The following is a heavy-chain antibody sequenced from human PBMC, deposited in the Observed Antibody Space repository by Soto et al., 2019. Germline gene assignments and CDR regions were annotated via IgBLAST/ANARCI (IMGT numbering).Heavy chain of an antibody. D-gene: IGHD3-16*01. CDR1: GITLSNSW. V-gene: IGHV3-15*01. J-gene: IGHJ4*02. CDR2: ILSVSVGERT. CDR3: NTYHCIRGSDPYRWAY. Sequence: DVQLVESGGGLVKPGGSLRLSCAASGITLSNSWMSWVRQAPGGGLEWVARILSVSVGERTDYAAPGRGRFSISRDDSKSTLHLEMNTLRTHKTGVYYCNTYHCIRGSDPYRWAYWGQGTPVTVSS.